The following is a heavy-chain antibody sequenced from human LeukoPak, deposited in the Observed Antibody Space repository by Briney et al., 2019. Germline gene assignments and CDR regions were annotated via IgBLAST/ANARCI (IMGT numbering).Heavy chain of an antibody. J-gene: IGHJ6*03. CDR3: ARGPIEVAAAGPLYWYYYMDV. CDR1: SGSISSSNW. D-gene: IGHD6-13*01. Sequence: SGTLSLICAVSSGSISSSNWWSWVRQPPGKGLEWIGSIYYSGSTYYNPSLKSRVTISVDTSKNQFSLKLSSVTAADTAVYYCARGPIEVAAAGPLYWYYYMDVWGKGTTVTVSS. V-gene: IGHV4-4*02. CDR2: IYYSGST.